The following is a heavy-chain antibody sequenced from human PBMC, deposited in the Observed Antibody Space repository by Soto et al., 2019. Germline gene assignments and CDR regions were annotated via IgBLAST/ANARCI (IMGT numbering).Heavy chain of an antibody. CDR3: ARASYGSGSYCVDY. Sequence: QVQLVESGGGVVQPGRSLRLSCAASGFTFSSYGMHWVRQAPGKGLEWVAVIWYDGSNKYYADSVKGRFTISRDNSKNTLYLQMNSLRAEDTAVYYCARASYGSGSYCVDYWGQGTLVTVSS. D-gene: IGHD3-10*01. V-gene: IGHV3-33*01. CDR2: IWYDGSNK. CDR1: GFTFSSYG. J-gene: IGHJ4*02.